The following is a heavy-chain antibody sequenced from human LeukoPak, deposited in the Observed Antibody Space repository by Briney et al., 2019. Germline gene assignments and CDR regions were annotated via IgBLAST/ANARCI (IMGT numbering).Heavy chain of an antibody. CDR3: ARDWVTFWGSPYYYGMDV. CDR2: IYYSGST. D-gene: IGHD3-16*01. Sequence: KSSETLSLTCTVSGGSISSSSYYWGWIRQPPGKGLEWIGSIYYSGSTYYNPSLKSRVTISVDTSKNQFSLKLSSVTAADTAVYYCARDWVTFWGSPYYYGMDVWGQGTTVTVSS. V-gene: IGHV4-39*07. CDR1: GGSISSSSYY. J-gene: IGHJ6*02.